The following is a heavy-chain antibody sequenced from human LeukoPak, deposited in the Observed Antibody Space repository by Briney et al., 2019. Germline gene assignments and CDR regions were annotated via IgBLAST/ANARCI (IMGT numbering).Heavy chain of an antibody. CDR3: ARGPTIFGVVGYYFDY. CDR2: IIPIFGTA. V-gene: IGHV1-69*05. Sequence: VASVKVSCKASGGTFSSYAISWVRQAPGQGLEWMGGIIPIFGTANYAQKFQGRVTITTDESTSTAYMELSSLRSEDTAVYYCARGPTIFGVVGYYFDYWGQGTLVTVSS. D-gene: IGHD3-3*01. J-gene: IGHJ4*02. CDR1: GGTFSSYA.